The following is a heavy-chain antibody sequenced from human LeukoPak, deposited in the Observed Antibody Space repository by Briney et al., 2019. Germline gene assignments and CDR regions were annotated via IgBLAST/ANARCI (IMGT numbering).Heavy chain of an antibody. V-gene: IGHV1-2*02. J-gene: IGHJ4*02. CDR3: ARGSTVGAQWAVY. CDR2: INPNSGGT. CDR1: GYTFTGYY. D-gene: IGHD1-26*01. Sequence: ASVTVSCKASGYTFTGYYMHWVRQAPGQGLEWMGWINPNSGGTNYAQKFQGRVTMTRDTSISTAYMELSRLRSDDTAVYYCARGSTVGAQWAVYWGQGSQVTVSS.